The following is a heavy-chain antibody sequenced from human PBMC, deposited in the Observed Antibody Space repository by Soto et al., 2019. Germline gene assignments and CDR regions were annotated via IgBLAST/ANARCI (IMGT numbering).Heavy chain of an antibody. CDR1: GGSISSGDYY. V-gene: IGHV4-30-4*02. CDR3: ARAKNYYDSSGYYQLDYFDY. J-gene: IGHJ4*02. Sequence: KPSDTLSLTCTVSGGSISSGDYYWSWIRQPPGKGLEWIGYIYYSGSTYYNPSLKSRVTISVDTSKNQFSLKLSSVTAADTAVYYCARAKNYYDSSGYYQLDYFDYWGQGTLVTVSS. D-gene: IGHD3-22*01. CDR2: IYYSGST.